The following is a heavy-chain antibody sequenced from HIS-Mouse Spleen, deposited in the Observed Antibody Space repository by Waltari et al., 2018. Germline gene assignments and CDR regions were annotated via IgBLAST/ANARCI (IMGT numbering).Heavy chain of an antibody. CDR2: ISYDGSNK. V-gene: IGHV3-30*18. Sequence: QVQLVESGGGVVQPGRSLRLSCAASGFSFSSYGMSWVRQAPGKGLEWVAVISYDGSNKYYADSVKGRFTISRDNSKNTLYLQMNSLRAEDTAVYYCAKDKHHAFDYWGQGTLVTVSS. CDR1: GFSFSSYG. CDR3: AKDKHHAFDY. J-gene: IGHJ4*02.